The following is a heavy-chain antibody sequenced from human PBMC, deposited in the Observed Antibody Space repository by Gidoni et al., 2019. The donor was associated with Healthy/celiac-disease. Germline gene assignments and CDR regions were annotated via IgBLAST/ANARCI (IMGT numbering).Heavy chain of an antibody. D-gene: IGHD2-21*02. Sequence: EVQLVESGGGLVKPGGSLRLSCAASGLTFSNAWMSWVRQAPGKGLEWVGRIKSKTDGGTTDYAAPVKGRFTISRDDSKNTLYLQMNSLKTEDTAVYYCTTFVVVTAPPTSDAFDIWGQGTMVTVSS. CDR1: GLTFSNAW. CDR3: TTFVVVTAPPTSDAFDI. J-gene: IGHJ3*02. CDR2: IKSKTDGGTT. V-gene: IGHV3-15*01.